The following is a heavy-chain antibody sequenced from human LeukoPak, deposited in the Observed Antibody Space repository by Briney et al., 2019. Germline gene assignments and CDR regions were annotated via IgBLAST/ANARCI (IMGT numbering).Heavy chain of an antibody. Sequence: SVKVSCKASGGTFSSYAISWVRQAPGQGLEWMGGIIPIFGTANYAQKFQGRVTITADESTSTAYMELSSLRSEDTVVYYCAIGEMATITYDYWGQGTLVTVSS. CDR1: GGTFSSYA. CDR3: AIGEMATITYDY. J-gene: IGHJ4*02. V-gene: IGHV1-69*13. CDR2: IIPIFGTA. D-gene: IGHD5-24*01.